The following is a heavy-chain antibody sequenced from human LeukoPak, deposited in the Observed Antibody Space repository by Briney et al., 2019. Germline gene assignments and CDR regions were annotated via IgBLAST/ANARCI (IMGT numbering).Heavy chain of an antibody. CDR3: SRTYAMDV. J-gene: IGHJ6*02. Sequence: AGGSLRLSCAASGFTFSNYAMSWVRQAPGKGLEWVSGISASGAFTNYADSVKGRFTVSRDNSKNRNTVYLQLNSLRVEDTAVYYCSRTYAMDVWGQGTTVTVSS. D-gene: IGHD1-14*01. CDR2: ISASGAFT. V-gene: IGHV3-23*01. CDR1: GFTFSNYA.